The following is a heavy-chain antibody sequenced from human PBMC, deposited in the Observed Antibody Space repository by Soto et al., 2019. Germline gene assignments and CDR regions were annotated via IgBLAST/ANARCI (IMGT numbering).Heavy chain of an antibody. CDR3: ARHFDGYYDILTGYSRYYYYGMDV. CDR1: GYSFTSYW. V-gene: IGHV5-51*01. CDR2: IYPGDSDT. D-gene: IGHD3-9*01. J-gene: IGHJ6*04. Sequence: GESLKISCKGSGYSFTSYWIGWVRQMPGKGLEWMGIIYPGDSDTRYSPSFQGQVTISADKSISTAYLQWSSLKASDTAMYYCARHFDGYYDILTGYSRYYYYGMDVWGKGTRVTVCS.